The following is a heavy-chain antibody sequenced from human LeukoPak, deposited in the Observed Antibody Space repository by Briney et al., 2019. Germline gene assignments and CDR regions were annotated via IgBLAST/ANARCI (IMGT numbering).Heavy chain of an antibody. V-gene: IGHV3-48*01. CDR1: GFTFSTYT. Sequence: GGSLRLSCAASGFTFSTYTMHWFRQPPGKGLEWVSYINTGSTTIYYADSVKGRFTISRDNAKNSLYLHMNSLRAEDTAVYYCARDSSVCEFDVWGQGTMVTVSS. CDR2: INTGSTTI. J-gene: IGHJ3*01. CDR3: ARDSSVCEFDV. D-gene: IGHD6-6*01.